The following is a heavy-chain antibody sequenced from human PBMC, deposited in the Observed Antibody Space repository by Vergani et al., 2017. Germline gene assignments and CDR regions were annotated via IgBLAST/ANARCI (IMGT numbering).Heavy chain of an antibody. Sequence: EVQLLESGGGLVQPGGSLRLSCEASGFSFPGYAMSWVRQAPGKGLEWVSTINIGGRTSYADSVKGRLTLTRDDSKNTLHLQMNSLRPEDTDVYYCARGMTTETTDLDGFDIWGQGTMVSVSS. CDR1: GFSFPGYA. J-gene: IGHJ3*02. CDR3: ARGMTTETTDLDGFDI. CDR2: INIGGRT. D-gene: IGHD4-17*01. V-gene: IGHV3-23*05.